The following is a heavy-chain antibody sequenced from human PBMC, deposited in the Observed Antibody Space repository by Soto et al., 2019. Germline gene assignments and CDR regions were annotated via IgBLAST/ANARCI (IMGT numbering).Heavy chain of an antibody. CDR3: AREAPDLYSSSWVYSYYCGMAV. Sequence: QVQLVQSGAEVKKPGASVKVSCKASGYTFTSYGISWVRQAPGQGLEWMGWISAYNGNTNYAQKLQGRVTMTTDTSTSTAYMELRSLRSDDTAVYYCAREAPDLYSSSWVYSYYCGMAVWGQGTTVTVSS. J-gene: IGHJ6*02. CDR2: ISAYNGNT. CDR1: GYTFTSYG. V-gene: IGHV1-18*01. D-gene: IGHD6-6*01.